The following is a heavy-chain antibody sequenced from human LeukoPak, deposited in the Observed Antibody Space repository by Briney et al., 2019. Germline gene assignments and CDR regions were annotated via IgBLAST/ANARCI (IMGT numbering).Heavy chain of an antibody. CDR2: FDPEDGET. CDR3: ATGISGSYGY. Sequence: ASVKVSCKVSGYTLTDLSMHWVRQAPGKGLEWMGGFDPEDGETIFAQKFQGRVTMTEDTSTDTAYMELSSLRSEDTAVYYCATGISGSYGYWGQGTLVTVSS. J-gene: IGHJ4*02. D-gene: IGHD1-26*01. CDR1: GYTLTDLS. V-gene: IGHV1-24*01.